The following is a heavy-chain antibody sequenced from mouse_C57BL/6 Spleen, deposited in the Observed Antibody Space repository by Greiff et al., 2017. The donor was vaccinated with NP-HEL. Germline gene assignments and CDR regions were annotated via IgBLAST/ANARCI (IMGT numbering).Heavy chain of an antibody. CDR3: ARSIYGSSYSAWFAY. CDR1: GYTFTDHT. J-gene: IGHJ3*01. CDR2: IYPRDGST. D-gene: IGHD1-1*01. Sequence: VQVVESDAELVKPGASVKISCKVSGYTFTDHTIHWMKQRPEQGLEWIGYIYPRDGSTKYNEKFKGKATLTADKSYSTAYMQLNSLTSEDSAVYFCARSIYGSSYSAWFAYWGQGTLVTVSA. V-gene: IGHV1-78*01.